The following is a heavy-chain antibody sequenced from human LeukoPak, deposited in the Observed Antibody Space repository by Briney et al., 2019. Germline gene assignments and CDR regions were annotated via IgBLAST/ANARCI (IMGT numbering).Heavy chain of an antibody. V-gene: IGHV3-64D*09. CDR1: GFTFRSYA. CDR2: VSSDGGST. D-gene: IGHD3-22*01. Sequence: PGGSLRLSCAASGFTFRSYAMNWVRQAPGKGLEYVSAVSSDGGSTYYADSVRGRFTISRDNSKNTLSLEMGSLRAEDTAVYYCVKAILFGSVSYYADWGQGTLVTVSS. CDR3: VKAILFGSVSYYAD. J-gene: IGHJ4*02.